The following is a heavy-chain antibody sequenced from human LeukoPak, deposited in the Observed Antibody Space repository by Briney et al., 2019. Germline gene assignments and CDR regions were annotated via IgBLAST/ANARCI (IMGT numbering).Heavy chain of an antibody. V-gene: IGHV1-18*01. D-gene: IGHD6-13*01. CDR2: INPYNGNT. CDR3: ARVTGSSTSSWSLLY. J-gene: IGHJ4*02. CDR1: GYTFTNYA. Sequence: GASVKVSCKASGYTFTNYAITWVRQAPRQGLTWMGQINPYNGNTNSAQKLQGRVTMTTDTSTSTAYMELRSLTSDDTAMYYCARVTGSSTSSWSLLYWGQGTLVTVSS.